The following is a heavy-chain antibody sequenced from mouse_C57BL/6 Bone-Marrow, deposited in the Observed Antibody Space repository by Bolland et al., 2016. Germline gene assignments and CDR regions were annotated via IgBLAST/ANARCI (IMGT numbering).Heavy chain of an antibody. CDR3: ARSHYYGSSSFAY. D-gene: IGHD1-1*01. Sequence: NGGTSYNQKFKGKATLTVDKSSSTAYMELRSLTSEDSAVYYCARSHYYGSSSFAYWGRGTLV. V-gene: IGHV1-26*01. CDR2: NGGT. J-gene: IGHJ3*01.